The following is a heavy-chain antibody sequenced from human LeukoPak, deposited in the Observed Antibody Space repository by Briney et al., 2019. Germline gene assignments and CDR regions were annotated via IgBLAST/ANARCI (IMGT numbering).Heavy chain of an antibody. CDR1: GFTFDDYT. Sequence: GGSLRLSCAASGFTFDDYTMHWVRQAPGKGLEWVSLISWDGGSTYYADSVKGRLTISRDNSKNSLYLQMNSLRTEDTALYYCAKDGDSGWSRYYFDYWGQGTLVTVSS. V-gene: IGHV3-43*01. D-gene: IGHD6-19*01. CDR2: ISWDGGST. CDR3: AKDGDSGWSRYYFDY. J-gene: IGHJ4*02.